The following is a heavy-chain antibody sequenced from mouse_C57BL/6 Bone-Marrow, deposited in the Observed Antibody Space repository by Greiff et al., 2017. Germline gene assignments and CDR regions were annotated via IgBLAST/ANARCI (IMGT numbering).Heavy chain of an antibody. CDR2: IHPNSGST. V-gene: IGHV1-64*01. D-gene: IGHD2-1*01. CDR1: GYTFTSYW. CDR3: ARWDGNPFAY. Sequence: QVQLKQPGAELVKPGASVKLSCKASGYTFTSYWMHWVKQRPGQGLEWIGMIHPNSGSTNYNEKFKSKATLTVDKSSSTADMQLSSLTTEDSAVYYGARWDGNPFAYWGQGTLVTVSA. J-gene: IGHJ3*01.